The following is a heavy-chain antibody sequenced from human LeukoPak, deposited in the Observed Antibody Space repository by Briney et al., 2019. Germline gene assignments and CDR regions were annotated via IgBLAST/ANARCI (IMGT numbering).Heavy chain of an antibody. V-gene: IGHV3-74*01. Sequence: GGSLRLSCAASGFTFSNYWMHWVRQAPGKGLVWVSRIKSDGRTNYADSVKGRFTISRDNAKNTVPLQMHSLRAEDTGVYYCARAPSEIGGYYPEYFRHWGQGTLVTVSS. CDR2: IKSDGRT. CDR1: GFTFSNYW. J-gene: IGHJ1*01. CDR3: ARAPSEIGGYYPEYFRH. D-gene: IGHD3-22*01.